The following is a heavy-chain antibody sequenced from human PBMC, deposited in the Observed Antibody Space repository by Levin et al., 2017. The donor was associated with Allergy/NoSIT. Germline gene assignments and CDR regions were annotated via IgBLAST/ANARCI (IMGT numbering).Heavy chain of an antibody. Sequence: KASETLSLTCVISGDSVSTNTAAWSWIRQSPSRGLEWLGRTYYRSKWYNDYAVSVKSRITINADTSKNQFSLHLDSVTPEDSAMYFCSRAWRGYSWNYGDLYDYGMDVWGQGTTVTVSS. CDR1: GDSVSTNTAA. CDR3: SRAWRGYSWNYGDLYDYGMDV. CDR2: TYYRSKWYN. V-gene: IGHV6-1*01. D-gene: IGHD1-1*01. J-gene: IGHJ6*02.